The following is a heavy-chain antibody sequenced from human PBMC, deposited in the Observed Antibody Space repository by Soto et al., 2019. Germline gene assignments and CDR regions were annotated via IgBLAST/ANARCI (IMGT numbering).Heavy chain of an antibody. CDR2: ITSRAAST. CDR3: AKDRASGWYSAFDY. Sequence: EVQLLESGGGLVQPGGSLRLSCTTSGFSFSNYAMSWVRQAPGKGLEWVSAITSRAASTDSADSVKGRFTISRDNSQSTLYLQMTGLRAEDTAVYFCAKDRASGWYSAFDYWGQGALVPVSS. CDR1: GFSFSNYA. J-gene: IGHJ4*02. V-gene: IGHV3-23*01. D-gene: IGHD6-19*01.